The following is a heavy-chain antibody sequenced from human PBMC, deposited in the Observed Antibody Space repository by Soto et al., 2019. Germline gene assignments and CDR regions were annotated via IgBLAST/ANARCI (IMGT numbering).Heavy chain of an antibody. Sequence: SETLSLTCTVSGGSISSSSYYWGWIRQPPGKGLEWIGSIYYSGSTYYNPSLKSRVTISVDTSKNQFSLKLSSVTAADTAVYNCARDRGYYYGMDVWGQGTTVTVSS. V-gene: IGHV4-39*07. CDR2: IYYSGST. J-gene: IGHJ6*02. CDR3: ARDRGYYYGMDV. CDR1: GGSISSSSYY.